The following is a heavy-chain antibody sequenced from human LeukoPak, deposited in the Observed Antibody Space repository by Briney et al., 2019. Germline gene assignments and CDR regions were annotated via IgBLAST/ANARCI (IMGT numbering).Heavy chain of an antibody. V-gene: IGHV4-59*01. J-gene: IGHJ6*02. CDR3: ARGVARSSSWYFYYYGMDV. CDR1: GVSISSSY. CDR2: IYYSGST. Sequence: MPSETLSLTCTVSGVSISSSYWSWIRQPPGKGLEWIGCIYYSGSTNYNPSLKSRVTISVDTSKNQFSLKLSSVTAADTAVYYCARGVARSSSWYFYYYGMDVWGQGTTVTVSS. D-gene: IGHD6-13*01.